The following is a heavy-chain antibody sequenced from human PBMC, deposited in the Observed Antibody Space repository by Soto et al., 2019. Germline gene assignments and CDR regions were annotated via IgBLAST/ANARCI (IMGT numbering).Heavy chain of an antibody. Sequence: QVQLVQSGAEVKKPGASVKVSCKASGYTFTGYYMHWVRQAPGQGLEWMGWINPNSGNTKYVQKFQGRVIMTRDTSIRTDYMELSRLTSDDTAVYYCERGEVDTDPFDHWGQGTLVTVSS. J-gene: IGHJ5*02. CDR2: INPNSGNT. D-gene: IGHD5-18*01. CDR1: GYTFTGYY. CDR3: ERGEVDTDPFDH. V-gene: IGHV1-2*02.